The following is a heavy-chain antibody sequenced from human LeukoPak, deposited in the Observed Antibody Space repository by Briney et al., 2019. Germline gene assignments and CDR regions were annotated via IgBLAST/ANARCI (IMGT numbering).Heavy chain of an antibody. J-gene: IGHJ4*02. V-gene: IGHV3-64D*06. CDR1: GFTFSSYW. D-gene: IGHD6-19*01. CDR2: IRSNGENT. Sequence: PGGSLRLSCAASGFTFSSYWMHWVRQAPGKGLEYVSVIRSNGENTDYADSVKGRFTISRDNSKNTLYLQMSSLRPEDTAVYYCVKVKVGGGWYGYYFENWGQGTLVTVSS. CDR3: VKVKVGGGWYGYYFEN.